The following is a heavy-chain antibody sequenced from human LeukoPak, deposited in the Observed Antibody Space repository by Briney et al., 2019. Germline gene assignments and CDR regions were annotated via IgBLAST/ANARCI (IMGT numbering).Heavy chain of an antibody. Sequence: SETLSLTCTVSGGSISSYYWNWIRQPPGRGLEWIGYIYYSGSTNYNPSLKSRVTISVDTSKNQFSLKLTSVTAADTAVYYCARGDSSASNWFDPWGQGTLVTVSS. J-gene: IGHJ5*02. CDR1: GGSISSYY. CDR3: ARGDSSASNWFDP. CDR2: IYYSGST. V-gene: IGHV4-59*01. D-gene: IGHD3-22*01.